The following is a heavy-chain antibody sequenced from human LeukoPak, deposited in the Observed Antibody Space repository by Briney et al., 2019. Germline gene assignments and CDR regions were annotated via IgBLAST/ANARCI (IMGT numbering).Heavy chain of an antibody. CDR3: AREAVAGTSDY. CDR1: GFTFRSYS. V-gene: IGHV3-21*01. D-gene: IGHD6-19*01. Sequence: PGGSLRLSCAAPGFTFRSYSMNWVRQAPGKGLEWVSSISSSSSFIYYADSVKGRFTSSRDNAKNSLYLQMTSLRAEDTAVYYCAREAVAGTSDYWGQGTLVTVSS. J-gene: IGHJ4*02. CDR2: ISSSSSFI.